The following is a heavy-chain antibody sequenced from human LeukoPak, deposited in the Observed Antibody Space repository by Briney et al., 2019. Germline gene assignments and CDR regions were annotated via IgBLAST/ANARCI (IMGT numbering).Heavy chain of an antibody. CDR1: GYSFTSYW. V-gene: IGHV5-51*01. J-gene: IGHJ4*02. D-gene: IGHD3-22*01. CDR3: ARTVNPPYYYDSSGYYALDY. Sequence: GEPLKISCKGSGYSFTSYWIGWVRQMPGKGLEWMGIIYPGDSDTRYSPSFQGQVTISADKSISTAYLQWSSLKASDTAMYYCARTVNPPYYYDSSGYYALDYWGQGTLVTVSS. CDR2: IYPGDSDT.